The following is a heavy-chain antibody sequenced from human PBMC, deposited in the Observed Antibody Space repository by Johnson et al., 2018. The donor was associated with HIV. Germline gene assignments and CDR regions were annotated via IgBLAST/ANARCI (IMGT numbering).Heavy chain of an antibody. J-gene: IGHJ3*02. V-gene: IGHV3-7*05. CDR2: INQDGVEK. CDR1: GFTFSTSW. CDR3: VRGGAVAPSSGFDI. Sequence: VQLVESGGGLVQPGGSLRLSCAASGFTFSTSWMSWVRQAPGKGLGWVANINQDGVEKYYVDSVTGRFTISRDNATNSLFLQMNIVRDEDTAVYYCVRGGAVAPSSGFDIWGQGTKVTVSS. D-gene: IGHD6-19*01.